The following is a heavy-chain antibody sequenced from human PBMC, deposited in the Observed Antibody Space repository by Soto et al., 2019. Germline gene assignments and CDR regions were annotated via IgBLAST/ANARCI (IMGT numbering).Heavy chain of an antibody. D-gene: IGHD5-12*01. J-gene: IGHJ4*02. CDR2: IKAGGGDT. CDR1: GFTFSIFP. Sequence: EVQLLGSGGGLVRPGGSLRLSCAASGFTFSIFPMSWVRQAPGKGPEWVADIKAGGGDTYYADSVKGRFTISRDNSENILYLQMNSLTVEDTAMYYCKRDVVASSPPGADYWGQGTLVTVSS. CDR3: KRDVVASSPPGADY. V-gene: IGHV3-23*01.